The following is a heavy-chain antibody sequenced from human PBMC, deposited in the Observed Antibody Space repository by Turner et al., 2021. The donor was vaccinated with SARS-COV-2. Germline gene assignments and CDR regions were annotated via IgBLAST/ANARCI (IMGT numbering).Heavy chain of an antibody. CDR3: AGELVTTTRPYYYGMDV. CDR1: GGSLRSSSYY. CDR2: LDYSGSI. Sequence: QLQLPESGPGLGKPPETLSLTCTVSGGSLRSSSYYWGWIPQPPGKGPECVRGLDYSGSIYFDPSLKSGVTITVDTTKNQFTLKLSSVTAADTAVDHCAGELVTTTRPYYYGMDVWGQGTTVTVSS. V-gene: IGHV4-39*02. J-gene: IGHJ6*02. D-gene: IGHD4-4*01.